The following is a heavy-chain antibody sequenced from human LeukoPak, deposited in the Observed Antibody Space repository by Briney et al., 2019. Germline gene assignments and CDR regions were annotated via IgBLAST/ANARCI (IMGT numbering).Heavy chain of an antibody. CDR2: ISGSGGST. CDR3: AKDPRHSSGWYYFDY. D-gene: IGHD6-19*01. CDR1: GFTFSSYA. Sequence: GGSLRLSCAASGFTFSSYAMSWVRQAPGKGLEWVSAISGSGGSTYYADSVKGRFTISRDNSKNTLYLQMNSLRAEDTAVYYCAKDPRHSSGWYYFDYWGQGTLVTVSS. V-gene: IGHV3-23*01. J-gene: IGHJ4*02.